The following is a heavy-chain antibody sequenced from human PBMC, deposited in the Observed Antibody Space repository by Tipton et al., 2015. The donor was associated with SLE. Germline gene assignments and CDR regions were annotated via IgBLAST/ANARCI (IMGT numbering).Heavy chain of an antibody. Sequence: TLSLTCTVSGGSISSYYWSWIRQPPGKGLEWIGYIYYSGSTNYNPSLKSRVTISVDTSKNQFSLKLSSVTAADTAVYYCASARPSYWYFDLWGRGTLVTVSS. V-gene: IGHV4-59*01. J-gene: IGHJ2*01. CDR1: GGSISSYY. CDR3: ASARPSYWYFDL. CDR2: IYYSGST.